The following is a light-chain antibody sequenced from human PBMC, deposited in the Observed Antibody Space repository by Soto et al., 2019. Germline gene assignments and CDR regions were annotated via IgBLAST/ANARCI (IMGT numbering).Light chain of an antibody. CDR1: SSDVGSYNL. CDR2: VVS. Sequence: QSVLTQPASVSRSPGQSITISCTGKSSDVGSYNLVSWYQHHPGKAPQLMIFVVSKRPSGVSNRFSGSKSGNTASLTISGLQAEDEADYYCCSYAGDNYVFGAGTKVTVL. J-gene: IGLJ1*01. CDR3: CSYAGDNYV. V-gene: IGLV2-23*02.